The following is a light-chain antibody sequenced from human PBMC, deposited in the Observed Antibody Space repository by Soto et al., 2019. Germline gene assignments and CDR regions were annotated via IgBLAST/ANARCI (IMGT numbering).Light chain of an antibody. Sequence: QSALTQPASLSGSPGQSITISCTGNSSDVGGYNYVSWYQQHPGKAPKLMIYDVSNRPSGVSNRFSGSKSGNTASLTISGLQAEDEADYYCSSYTSSSTYVVFGGGTKLTVL. CDR2: DVS. CDR1: SSDVGGYNY. J-gene: IGLJ2*01. CDR3: SSYTSSSTYVV. V-gene: IGLV2-14*01.